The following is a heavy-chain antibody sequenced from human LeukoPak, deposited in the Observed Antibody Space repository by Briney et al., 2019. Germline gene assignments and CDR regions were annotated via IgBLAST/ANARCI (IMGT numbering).Heavy chain of an antibody. J-gene: IGHJ4*02. D-gene: IGHD3-10*01. CDR3: ASYGSGSYYKVDY. CDR1: GYSFTSYW. Sequence: GESLKISCKGSGYSFTSYWISWVRQMPGKGLDGMGRIDASDSYTNYSPSFQGHVTISADKSISTAYLQWSSLKASDTAMYYCASYGSGSYYKVDYWGQGTLVTVSS. V-gene: IGHV5-10-1*01. CDR2: IDASDSYT.